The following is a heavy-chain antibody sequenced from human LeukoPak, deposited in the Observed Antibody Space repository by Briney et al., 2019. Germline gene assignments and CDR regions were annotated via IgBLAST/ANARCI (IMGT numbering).Heavy chain of an antibody. J-gene: IGHJ4*02. V-gene: IGHV3-53*01. D-gene: IGHD4-17*01. CDR2: IYSGGST. Sequence: PGGSLRLSCAASGFTFSDYALGWVRQAPGKGLEWVSVIYSGGSTYYADSVKGRFTISRDNSKNTLYLQMNSLRAEDTAVYYCARVYGDYVTYYFDYWGQGTLVTVSS. CDR1: GFTFSDYA. CDR3: ARVYGDYVTYYFDY.